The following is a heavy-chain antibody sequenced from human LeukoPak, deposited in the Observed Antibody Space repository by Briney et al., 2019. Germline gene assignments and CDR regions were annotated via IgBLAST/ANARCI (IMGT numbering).Heavy chain of an antibody. J-gene: IGHJ4*02. CDR3: ARASMGGRDYHLDS. CDR1: GFTFSTYW. D-gene: IGHD4/OR15-4a*01. V-gene: IGHV3-7*01. CDR2: IRTDGSHT. Sequence: GGSLRLSCAASGFTFSTYWMTWVRQAAGKGLEWVANIRTDGSHTYYVDSVKGRFTISRYNAENFLFLQLGSLRADDTGVYYCARASMGGRDYHLDSWGQGTLVTVSS.